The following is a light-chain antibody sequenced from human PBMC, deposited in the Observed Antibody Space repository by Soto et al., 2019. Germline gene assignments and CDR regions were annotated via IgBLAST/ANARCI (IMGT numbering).Light chain of an antibody. CDR3: QQRSNWPRLIT. CDR1: QSVSSY. V-gene: IGKV3-11*01. J-gene: IGKJ5*01. Sequence: EIVLTQSPATLSLSPGERATLSCRVSQSVSSYLAWYQQKPGQAPRLLIYDASNRATGIPARFSGSGSGTDLTLTISSLEHEDVAVYYCQQRSNWPRLITFGQGTRLEIK. CDR2: DAS.